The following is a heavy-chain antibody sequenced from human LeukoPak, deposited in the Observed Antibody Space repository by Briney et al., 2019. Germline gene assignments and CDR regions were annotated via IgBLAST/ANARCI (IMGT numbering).Heavy chain of an antibody. D-gene: IGHD3-22*01. J-gene: IGHJ4*02. CDR1: GYTFTSYG. CDR3: ARSFDSGYIDY. V-gene: IGHV1-18*01. CDR2: ISVYNGYT. Sequence: GASVKVSCKPSGYTFTSYGITWVRQAPGQGLEWMGWISVYNGYTNYTQKFQGRVTMTTDTSTNTAYMELRSLRSDATAVYYCARSFDSGYIDYWGQGTLVTVSS.